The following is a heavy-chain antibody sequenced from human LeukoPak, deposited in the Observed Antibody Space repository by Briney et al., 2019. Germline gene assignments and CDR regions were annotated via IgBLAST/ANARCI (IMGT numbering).Heavy chain of an antibody. CDR3: ARVSFGGVIVTGIDY. Sequence: GGSLRLSCAASGFTFSSYAMHWVRQAPGKGLEWVSYISSSGSTIYYADSVKGRFTISRDNAKNSLYLQMNSLRAEDTAVYYCARVSFGGVIVTGIDYWGQGTLVTVSS. V-gene: IGHV3-48*03. CDR2: ISSSGSTI. D-gene: IGHD3-16*02. J-gene: IGHJ4*02. CDR1: GFTFSSYA.